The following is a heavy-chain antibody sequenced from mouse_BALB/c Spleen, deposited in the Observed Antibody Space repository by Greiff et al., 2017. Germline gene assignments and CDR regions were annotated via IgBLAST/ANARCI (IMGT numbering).Heavy chain of an antibody. J-gene: IGHJ4*01. CDR1: GFTFSSYG. V-gene: IGHV5-6-3*01. Sequence: EVKVVESGGGLVQPGGSLKLSCAASGFTFSSYGMSWVRQTPDKRLELVATINSNGGSTYYPDSVKGRFTISRDNAKNTLYLQMSSLKSEDTAMYYCAREDYRSYYYAMDYWGQGTSVTVSS. CDR2: INSNGGST. CDR3: AREDYRSYYYAMDY. D-gene: IGHD2-14*01.